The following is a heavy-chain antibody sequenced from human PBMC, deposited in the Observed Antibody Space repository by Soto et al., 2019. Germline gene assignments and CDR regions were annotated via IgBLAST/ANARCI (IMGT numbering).Heavy chain of an antibody. D-gene: IGHD6-25*01. CDR2: IYYSGST. Sequence: PSETLSLTCTVPGGSINIGTYYWSWIRQPPGKGLEWIGYIYYSGSTNYNPSLKSRVTISVDTSKNQFSLKLSSVTAADTAVYYCARPHGGSSGWDNWFDPWGQGTLVTVSS. V-gene: IGHV4-61*01. CDR1: GGSINIGTYY. CDR3: ARPHGGSSGWDNWFDP. J-gene: IGHJ5*02.